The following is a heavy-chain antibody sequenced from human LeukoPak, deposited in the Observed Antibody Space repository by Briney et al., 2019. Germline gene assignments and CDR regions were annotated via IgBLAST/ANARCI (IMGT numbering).Heavy chain of an antibody. CDR2: TYYTGNT. CDR1: GASISSGLYY. D-gene: IGHD3-16*02. J-gene: IGHJ3*02. Sequence: SQTLSLTCTVSGASISSGLYYWSWLRQHPGKGPEWIGYTYYTGNTYYTPSLESRVFISVDTANNQFSLKMTSVTAADTAVYFCAINYHYKNSAYDAFDIWGPGTMVTVS. V-gene: IGHV4-31*03. CDR3: AINYHYKNSAYDAFDI.